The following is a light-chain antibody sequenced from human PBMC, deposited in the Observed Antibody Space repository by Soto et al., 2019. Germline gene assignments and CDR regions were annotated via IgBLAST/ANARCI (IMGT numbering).Light chain of an antibody. CDR1: QPISNY. J-gene: IGKJ1*01. Sequence: DVQMTQSPSSLSASVGDTVTIACRASQPISNYLNWYQQKPGEVPKVLIFGASSLRSGVPSRFGGSGYGTDFNLTINNLHPDDIATYYCQQTYAVPLTFGQGT. CDR3: QQTYAVPLT. V-gene: IGKV1-39*01. CDR2: GAS.